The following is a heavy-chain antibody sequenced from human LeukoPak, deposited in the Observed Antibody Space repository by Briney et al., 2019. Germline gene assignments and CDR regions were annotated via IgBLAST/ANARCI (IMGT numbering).Heavy chain of an antibody. Sequence: PSQTLSLTCTVSGGSISSGDCYWLWIRQPPGKGLQWIGYISHSGNTCYNPFLNRRVTIAVDTSKNHFSLSLTSVTAADTAVYFCARVRETGTEGLAVDPRGQGTLVTVSS. CDR1: GGSISSGDCY. D-gene: IGHD1-7*01. CDR3: ARVRETGTEGLAVDP. CDR2: ISHSGNT. J-gene: IGHJ5*02. V-gene: IGHV4-30-4*01.